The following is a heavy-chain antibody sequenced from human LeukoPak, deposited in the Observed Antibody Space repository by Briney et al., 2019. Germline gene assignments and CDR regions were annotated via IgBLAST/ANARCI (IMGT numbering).Heavy chain of an antibody. CDR3: ARDGTPDYYDSSGFYYYYGMDV. J-gene: IGHJ6*02. CDR2: IKQEVGEK. V-gene: IGHV3-7*01. D-gene: IGHD3-22*01. Sequence: GGCLRLSCAASGFTFTSYWMSWVRPAPGWGLEWVAHIKQEVGEKYYVDSVKGRFTISRDNTKNSLYLQMNSLRAEDTAVYYCARDGTPDYYDSSGFYYYYGMDVWGQGTTVTVSS. CDR1: GFTFTSYW.